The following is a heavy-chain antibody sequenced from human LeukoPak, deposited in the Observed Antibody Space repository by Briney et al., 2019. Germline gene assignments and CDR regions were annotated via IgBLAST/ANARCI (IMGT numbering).Heavy chain of an antibody. V-gene: IGHV3-33*06. CDR2: IWYDGSNK. D-gene: IGHD3-3*01. J-gene: IGHJ4*02. Sequence: PGGSLRLSCAASGFTFSSYGMHWVRQAPGKGLERVAVIWYDGSNKYYADSVKGRFTISRDNSKNTLYLQMNSLRAEDTAVYYCAKETYYDFWSGLPDGYWGQGTLVTVSS. CDR1: GFTFSSYG. CDR3: AKETYYDFWSGLPDGY.